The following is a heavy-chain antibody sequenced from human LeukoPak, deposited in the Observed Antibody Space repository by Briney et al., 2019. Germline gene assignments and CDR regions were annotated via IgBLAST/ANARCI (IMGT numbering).Heavy chain of an antibody. CDR3: ARGQVTTTFDY. D-gene: IGHD4-17*01. CDR2: IYHSGST. J-gene: IGHJ4*02. CDR1: GGSISSGSYY. V-gene: IGHV4-39*07. Sequence: SETLSLTCTVSGGSISSGSYYWSWIRQPAGKGLEWIGSIYHSGSTYYNPSLKSRVTISVDTSKNQFSLKLSSVTAADTAVYYCARGQVTTTFDYWGQGTLVSVSS.